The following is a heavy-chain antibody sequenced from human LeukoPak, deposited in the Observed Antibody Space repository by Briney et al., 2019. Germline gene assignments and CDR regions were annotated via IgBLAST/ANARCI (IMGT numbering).Heavy chain of an antibody. J-gene: IGHJ6*02. V-gene: IGHV3-9*01. CDR2: INWNGGGT. CDR1: GVTFKDYG. CDR3: AKHMKATNTYSFFGLDV. Sequence: GGSLRLSCAVTGVTFKDYGMHWVRQPPGKGLEWVSSINWNGGGTDYADSVKGRFTISRDNAKNSLYLQLSSLRPEDTALYYCAKHMKATNTYSFFGLDVWGQGTTVTVSS. D-gene: IGHD1/OR15-1a*01.